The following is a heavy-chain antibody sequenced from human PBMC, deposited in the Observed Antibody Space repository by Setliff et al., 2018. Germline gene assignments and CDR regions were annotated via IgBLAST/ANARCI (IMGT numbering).Heavy chain of an antibody. CDR2: IYDSGKT. D-gene: IGHD2-2*02. Sequence: SETLSLTCTVPGDSISSFSYYWGWIRQPPGKGLEWIGTIYDSGKTYYNPSLKSRVTISVDTSKSQFSLKLNSVTAADTGVYYCASCRFQVPYNYWGQGTRVTGSS. CDR3: ASCRFQVPYNY. J-gene: IGHJ4*02. V-gene: IGHV4-39*01. CDR1: GDSISSFSYY.